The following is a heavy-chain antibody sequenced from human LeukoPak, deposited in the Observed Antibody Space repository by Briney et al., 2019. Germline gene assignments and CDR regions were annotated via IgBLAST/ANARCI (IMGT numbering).Heavy chain of an antibody. CDR1: GFTFSSYS. V-gene: IGHV3-21*01. CDR2: ISSSSNYI. Sequence: GGSLRLSCAASGFTFSSYSMNWVRQAPGKGLEWVSSISSSSNYIYYADSVKGRFTISRDNAKNSLYLQMNSLRAEDTAVYYCARGLNWNYGSGYDYWGQGTLVTVSS. CDR3: ARGLNWNYGSGYDY. J-gene: IGHJ4*02. D-gene: IGHD1-7*01.